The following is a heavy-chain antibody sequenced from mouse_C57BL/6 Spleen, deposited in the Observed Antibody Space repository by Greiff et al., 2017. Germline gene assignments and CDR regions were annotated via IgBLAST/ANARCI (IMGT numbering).Heavy chain of an antibody. CDR3: ARYYYCGSDWYFDV. V-gene: IGHV1-42*01. CDR1: GYSFTGYY. J-gene: IGHJ1*03. D-gene: IGHD1-1*01. Sequence: DVQLQESGPELVKPGASVKISCKASGYSFTGYYMNWVKQSPEKSLEWIGEINPSTGGTTYNQKFKAKATLTVDKSSSTAYMQLKSLTSEDSAVDYCARYYYCGSDWYFDVWGTGTTVTVSS. CDR2: INPSTGGT.